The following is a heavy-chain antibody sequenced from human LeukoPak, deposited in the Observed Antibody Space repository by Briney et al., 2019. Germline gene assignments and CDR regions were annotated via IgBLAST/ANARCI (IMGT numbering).Heavy chain of an antibody. V-gene: IGHV3-23*01. Sequence: PGGSLRLSCAASGFTFSSYAMSWVRQAPGKGLEWVSAISGSGGSTYYADSVKGRLTISRDNSKNTLYLQMNSLRAEDTAVYYCAKDGPPSYYDSSGYYLGVFDYWGQGTLVTVSS. CDR1: GFTFSSYA. CDR3: AKDGPPSYYDSSGYYLGVFDY. D-gene: IGHD3-22*01. CDR2: ISGSGGST. J-gene: IGHJ4*02.